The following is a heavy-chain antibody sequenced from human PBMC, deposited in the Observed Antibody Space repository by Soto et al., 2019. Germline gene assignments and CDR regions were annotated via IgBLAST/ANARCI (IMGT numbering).Heavy chain of an antibody. CDR3: AKADGEQWLLPHLDK. D-gene: IGHD6-19*01. Sequence: GGSLRLSCVASGFNFKKFAMSWVRQAPGEGLEWVSGISCCGGSTSYADSVKGRFSIARDDSTNTLSLQMNNLRVEDTAQYYCAKADGEQWLLPHLDKWGQGTLVTVS. CDR1: GFNFKKFA. J-gene: IGHJ4*02. CDR2: ISCCGGST. V-gene: IGHV3-23*01.